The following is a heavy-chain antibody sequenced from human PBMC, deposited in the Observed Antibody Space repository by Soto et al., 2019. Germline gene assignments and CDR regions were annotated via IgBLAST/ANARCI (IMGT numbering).Heavy chain of an antibody. D-gene: IGHD5-18*01. V-gene: IGHV1-46*01. CDR1: GYTFTSYY. Sequence: QVQLVQSGAEVKKPGASVKVSCTASGYTFTSYYMHWVRQAPGQGLEWMGIINPSGGSTTYAQKFQGRVTMTRGTSTSTVYMELSSLRSEDTSVYDCARVGGYSYGGVDYWGQGTLVTVSS. J-gene: IGHJ4*02. CDR3: ARVGGYSYGGVDY. CDR2: INPSGGST.